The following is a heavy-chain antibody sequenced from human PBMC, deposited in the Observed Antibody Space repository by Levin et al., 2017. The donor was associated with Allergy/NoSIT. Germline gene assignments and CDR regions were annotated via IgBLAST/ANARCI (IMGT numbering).Heavy chain of an antibody. CDR3: ATQGQWLATNWFDP. CDR2: LYYTGSA. J-gene: IGHJ5*02. Sequence: SQTLSLTCTVSGASISSSSYYWVWIRQPPGKGLEWIGSLYYTGSAYYNPSLKSRVTISADTSKNQFALRLSSVTDADTAVYYCATQGQWLATNWFDPWGQGTLVTVSS. D-gene: IGHD6-19*01. CDR1: GASISSSSYY. V-gene: IGHV4-39*06.